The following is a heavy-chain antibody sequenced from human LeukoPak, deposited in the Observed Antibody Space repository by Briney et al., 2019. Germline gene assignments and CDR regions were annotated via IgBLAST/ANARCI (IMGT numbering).Heavy chain of an antibody. CDR1: GFIFSNSW. CDR3: ARDGYNSGY. J-gene: IGHJ4*02. D-gene: IGHD5-24*01. V-gene: IGHV3-7*01. CDR2: IKPDGSEK. Sequence: PGGSLRLSCAASGFIFSNSWMNWVRQAPGKGLEWVAKIKPDGSEKYYVDSVKGRFTISRDNAKNSLYLQMNSLRAEDTAVYYCARDGYNSGYWGQGTLVTVSS.